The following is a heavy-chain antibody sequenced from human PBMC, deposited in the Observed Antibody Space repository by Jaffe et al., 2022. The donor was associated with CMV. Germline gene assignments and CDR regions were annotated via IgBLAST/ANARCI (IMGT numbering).Heavy chain of an antibody. CDR1: GFTFISYN. CDR3: ARGITFGGVIVTPGY. J-gene: IGHJ4*02. Sequence: EVQLVESGGGLVQPGGSLRLSCAASGFTFISYNMNWVRQAPGKGLEWVSYISSSSNTVYYADSVKGRFTISRDNAKNSLYLHMNSLRDEDTAVYYCARGITFGGVIVTPGYWGQGTLVTVSS. D-gene: IGHD3-16*02. CDR2: ISSSSNTV. V-gene: IGHV3-48*02.